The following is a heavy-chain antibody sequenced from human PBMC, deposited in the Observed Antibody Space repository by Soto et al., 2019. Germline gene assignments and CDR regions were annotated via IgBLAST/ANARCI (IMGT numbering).Heavy chain of an antibody. CDR2: IIPIFGTA. V-gene: IGHV1-69*13. Sequence: GASVKVTCKASGGTFSSNARRWVRQAPGQGLEWMGGIIPIFGTANYAQKFQGRVTITADESTSTAYMELSSLRSEDTAVYYCASTPLGYSGYDLFSDYWGQGTLVTVSS. D-gene: IGHD5-12*01. CDR3: ASTPLGYSGYDLFSDY. CDR1: GGTFSSNA. J-gene: IGHJ4*02.